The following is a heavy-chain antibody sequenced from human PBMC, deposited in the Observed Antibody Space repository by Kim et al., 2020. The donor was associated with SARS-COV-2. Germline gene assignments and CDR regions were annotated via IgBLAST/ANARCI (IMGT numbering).Heavy chain of an antibody. Sequence: SETLSLTCAVYGGSFSGYYWSWIRQPSGKGLEWIGEINHSGSTNYNLSLKSRVTISVDTSKNQFSLKLSSVTAADTAVYYCARVRCSGGSCYPNSYYYY. CDR2: INHSGST. D-gene: IGHD2-15*01. CDR3: ARVRCSGGSCYPNSYYYY. J-gene: IGHJ6*01. CDR1: GGSFSGYY. V-gene: IGHV4-34*01.